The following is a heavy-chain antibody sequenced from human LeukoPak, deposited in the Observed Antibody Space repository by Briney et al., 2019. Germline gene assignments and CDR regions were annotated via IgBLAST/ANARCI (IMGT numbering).Heavy chain of an antibody. V-gene: IGHV4-34*01. J-gene: IGHJ4*02. Sequence: SETLSLTCAVYGGSFSGYYWSWIRQPPGKGLEWIGEINHSGSTNYNPSLKSRVTISVDTSENQFSLKLSSVTAADTAVYYCARETIFGVVILDYWGQGTLVTVSS. CDR3: ARETIFGVVILDY. CDR2: INHSGST. CDR1: GGSFSGYY. D-gene: IGHD3-3*01.